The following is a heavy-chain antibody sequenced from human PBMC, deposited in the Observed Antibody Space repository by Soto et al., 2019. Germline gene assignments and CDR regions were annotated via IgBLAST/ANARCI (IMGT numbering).Heavy chain of an antibody. CDR1: GGSISSSSYY. V-gene: IGHV4-39*01. CDR2: IYYSGST. Sequence: SETLSLTCTVSGGSISSSSYYWGWIRQPPGKGLEWIGSIYYSGSTYYNPSLKSRVTISVDTSKNQFSLKLSSVTAADTAVYFFSCLGDNRDLTYFWGQGSLVPGSA. J-gene: IGHJ1*01. CDR3: SCLGDNRDLTYF. D-gene: IGHD3-16*01.